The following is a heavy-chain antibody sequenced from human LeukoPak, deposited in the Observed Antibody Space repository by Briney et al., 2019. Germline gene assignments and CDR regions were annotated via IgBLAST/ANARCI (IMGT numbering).Heavy chain of an antibody. V-gene: IGHV3-11*01. Sequence: PGGSLRLSCAASGFTFSDYYMSWLRQAPGKGLEWVSYISSSGSTIYYADSVKGRFTISRDNAKNSLYLQMNSLRAEDTAVYYCARDLSIAARGDAFDIWGQGTMVTVSS. CDR3: ARDLSIAARGDAFDI. D-gene: IGHD6-6*01. J-gene: IGHJ3*02. CDR1: GFTFSDYY. CDR2: ISSSGSTI.